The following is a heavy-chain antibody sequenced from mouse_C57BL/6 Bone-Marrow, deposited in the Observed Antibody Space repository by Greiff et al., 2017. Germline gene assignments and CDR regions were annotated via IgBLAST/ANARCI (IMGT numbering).Heavy chain of an antibody. D-gene: IGHD2-1*01. CDR2: IHPNSGST. Sequence: QVQLQQPGAELVKPGASVKLSCKASGYTFTSYWMHWVKQRPGQGLEWIGMIHPNSGSTNYNEKFKSKATLTVDQSSSTAYMQLISLTSGDSAVYYCARARVLLCDYWGQGTTLTVSS. CDR3: ARARVLLCDY. V-gene: IGHV1-64*01. CDR1: GYTFTSYW. J-gene: IGHJ2*01.